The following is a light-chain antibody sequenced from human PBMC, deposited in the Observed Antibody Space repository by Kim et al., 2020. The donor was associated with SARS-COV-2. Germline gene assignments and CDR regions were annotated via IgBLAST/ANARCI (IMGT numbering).Light chain of an antibody. CDR1: SYNIGAGYD. CDR3: QSYDSSHVV. V-gene: IGLV1-40*01. J-gene: IGLJ2*01. CDR2: GNS. Sequence: PGQRVTISCTGSSYNIGAGYDVHWYQKLPGTAPKLLIYGNSNRPSGVPDRFSGSKSGTSASLAITGLQAEDEADYYCQSYDSSHVVFGGGTQLTVL.